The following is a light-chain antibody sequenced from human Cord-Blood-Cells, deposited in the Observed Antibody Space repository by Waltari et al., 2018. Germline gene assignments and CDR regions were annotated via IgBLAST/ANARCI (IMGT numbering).Light chain of an antibody. CDR1: QDISNH. CDR2: DAS. CDR3: QQYDNLPFT. V-gene: IGKV1-33*01. J-gene: IGKJ3*01. Sequence: DIQMTKSPSSLSASVGDRVTITCQASQDISNHLNWYQQKPGKAPKLLIYDASNLETGVPSRFSGSGSGTDFTFTISSLQPEDIATYYCQQYDNLPFTFGPGTKVDIK.